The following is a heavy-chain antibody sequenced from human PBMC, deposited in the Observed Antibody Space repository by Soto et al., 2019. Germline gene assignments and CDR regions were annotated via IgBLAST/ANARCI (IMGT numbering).Heavy chain of an antibody. V-gene: IGHV1-2*02. Sequence: ASVKVSCKASGYTFTGYHMHWVRQAPGQGLEWMGWINPNSGVTIYAQKFQGRVIMTRETPITTAYMELSRLTSDDTAVYYCARRLGLLVTPIPGYWGQGTLVPVSS. CDR3: ARRLGLLVTPIPGY. D-gene: IGHD2-21*02. CDR1: GYTFTGYH. CDR2: INPNSGVT. J-gene: IGHJ4*02.